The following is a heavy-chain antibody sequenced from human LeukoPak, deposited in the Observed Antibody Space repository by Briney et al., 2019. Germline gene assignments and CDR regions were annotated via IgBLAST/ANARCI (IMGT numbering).Heavy chain of an antibody. Sequence: ASVKVSCKASGYTFTSYGISRVRQAPGQGLEWMGWISAYNGNTNYAQKLQGRVTMTTDTSTSTAYMELRSLRSDDTAVYYCAREGYYDILTGYLSLYYGMDVWGQGTTVTVSS. CDR3: AREGYYDILTGYLSLYYGMDV. CDR2: ISAYNGNT. V-gene: IGHV1-18*01. D-gene: IGHD3-9*01. J-gene: IGHJ6*02. CDR1: GYTFTSYG.